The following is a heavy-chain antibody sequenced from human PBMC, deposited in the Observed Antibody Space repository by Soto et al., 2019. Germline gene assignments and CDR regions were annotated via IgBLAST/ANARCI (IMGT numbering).Heavy chain of an antibody. CDR1: GYTFTGSY. CDR3: ARWGELHYYYYGLDV. J-gene: IGHJ6*02. Sequence: ASVKVSCKASGYTFTGSYLHWVRQAPGQGLEWMGWNNPNSGGANSVQKFQGRVTMTRDTSISTAYMELSRLTSDDTAVYYCARWGELHYYYYGLDVWGQGTTVTVSS. CDR2: NNPNSGGA. D-gene: IGHD1-26*01. V-gene: IGHV1-2*02.